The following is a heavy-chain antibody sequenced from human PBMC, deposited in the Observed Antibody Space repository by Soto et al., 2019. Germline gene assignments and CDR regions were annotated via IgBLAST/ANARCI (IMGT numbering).Heavy chain of an antibody. Sequence: QVHLQESGPGLVKPSQTLSLTCTVSGGSVSSADFFWSWIRQHPGQGLEWIGYIYYTGRTYYNPSLKSRLTISLDTSKNQFSLKRTSVTAADTAVYYCARLHPTVKDYYFDYWGQGTLVTVSS. V-gene: IGHV4-31*03. CDR1: GGSVSSADFF. CDR3: ARLHPTVKDYYFDY. D-gene: IGHD2-15*01. J-gene: IGHJ4*02. CDR2: IYYTGRT.